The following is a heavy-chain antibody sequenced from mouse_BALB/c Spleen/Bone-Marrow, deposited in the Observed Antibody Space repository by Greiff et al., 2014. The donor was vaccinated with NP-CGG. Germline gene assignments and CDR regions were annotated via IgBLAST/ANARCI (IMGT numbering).Heavy chain of an antibody. CDR2: IYPGDGDT. CDR3: AREYSYSWFAY. Sequence: VQGVESGAELARPGASVKLSCKASGYTFTSYWMQWVKQRPGQGLEWIGAIYPGDGDTRYTQKFKGKATLTADKSSSTAYMQLSSLASEDSAVYYCAREYSYSWFAYWGQGTLVTVSA. D-gene: IGHD2-12*01. J-gene: IGHJ3*01. CDR1: GYTFTSYW. V-gene: IGHV1-87*01.